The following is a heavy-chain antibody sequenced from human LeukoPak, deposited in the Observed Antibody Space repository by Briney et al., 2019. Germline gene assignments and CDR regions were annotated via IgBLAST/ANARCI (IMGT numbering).Heavy chain of an antibody. CDR2: IYYSGST. CDR1: GGSISSGGYY. V-gene: IGHV4-31*03. J-gene: IGHJ4*02. D-gene: IGHD5-12*01. Sequence: SETLSLTCTVSGGSISSGGYYWSWIRQHPGKGLGWIGYIYYSGSTYYNPSLKSRVTISVDTSKNQFSLKLSSVTAADTAVYYCAREAGGYPYYFDYWGQGTLVTVSS. CDR3: AREAGGYPYYFDY.